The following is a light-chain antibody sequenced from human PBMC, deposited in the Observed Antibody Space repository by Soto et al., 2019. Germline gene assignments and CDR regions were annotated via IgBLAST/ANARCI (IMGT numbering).Light chain of an antibody. J-gene: IGKJ3*01. V-gene: IGKV1-12*01. CDR1: QGIRSW. Sequence: DIQMTQSPSSVSASVGDRVSITCRASQGIRSWLAWYQQKPGKAPKVLIYAASSLQSGVPSRFSGSGSGTDFTLTISSLQPEDFATYYCQQANSFFRVTFGPGTKVDIK. CDR3: QQANSFFRVT. CDR2: AAS.